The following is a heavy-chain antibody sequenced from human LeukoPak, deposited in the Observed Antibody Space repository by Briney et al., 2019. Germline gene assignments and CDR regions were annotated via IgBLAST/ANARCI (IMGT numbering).Heavy chain of an antibody. J-gene: IGHJ4*02. Sequence: GGSLRLSCAASGFTFSSYGMHWVRQAPGKGLEWVAFIRYDGSNRYYADSVKGRFTISRDNSKNTLYLQMNSLRAEDTAVYYCAKDTPRVFGANLPFDYWGQGTLVTVSS. CDR2: IRYDGSNR. D-gene: IGHD3-3*01. CDR3: AKDTPRVFGANLPFDY. CDR1: GFTFSSYG. V-gene: IGHV3-30*02.